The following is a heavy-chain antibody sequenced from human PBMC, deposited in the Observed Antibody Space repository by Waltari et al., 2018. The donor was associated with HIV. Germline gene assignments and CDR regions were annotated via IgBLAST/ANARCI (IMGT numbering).Heavy chain of an antibody. Sequence: QVQLVESGGGLVKPGGSLRLSCAASGVTFSDYYMSWIRPAPGKGLEWVSYISSSSDYTNYADSVKGRFTISRDNAKNSLYLQMNSLRAEDTAVYYCARDLGDNGDYLFDYWGQGTLVTVSS. J-gene: IGHJ4*02. CDR1: GVTFSDYY. D-gene: IGHD4-17*01. CDR3: ARDLGDNGDYLFDY. CDR2: ISSSSDYT. V-gene: IGHV3-11*05.